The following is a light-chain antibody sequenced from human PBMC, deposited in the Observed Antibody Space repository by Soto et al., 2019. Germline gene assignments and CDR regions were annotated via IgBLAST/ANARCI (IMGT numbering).Light chain of an antibody. J-gene: IGLJ1*01. Sequence: QSALTQPTSVSGSPGQSITISCTGTSSDVGGYNYVSWYQQHPGKVPKVMIFEVSNRPSGISHRFSSSKSGNTASLTISGLQAEDEADYYCSSYTDSSNYVFGTGTKVTVL. V-gene: IGLV2-14*01. CDR1: SSDVGGYNY. CDR2: EVS. CDR3: SSYTDSSNYV.